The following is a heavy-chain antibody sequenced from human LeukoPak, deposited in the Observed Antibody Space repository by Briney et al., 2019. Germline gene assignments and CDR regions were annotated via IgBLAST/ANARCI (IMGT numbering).Heavy chain of an antibody. V-gene: IGHV4-59*01. CDR3: ARDYCDSSGYYARAFDI. CDR1: GGSISSYY. J-gene: IGHJ3*02. Sequence: SETLSLTCTVSGGSISSYYWSWIRQPPGKGLEWIGYIYYSGSTYYNPSLKSRVTISVDTSKNQFSLKLSSVTAADTAVYYCARDYCDSSGYYARAFDIRGQGTMVTVSS. CDR2: IYYSGST. D-gene: IGHD3-22*01.